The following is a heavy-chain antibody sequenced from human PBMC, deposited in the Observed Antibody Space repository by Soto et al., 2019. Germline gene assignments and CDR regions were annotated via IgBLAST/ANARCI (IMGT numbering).Heavy chain of an antibody. CDR2: ITHSGFT. J-gene: IGHJ4*02. CDR3: ARFPFDRSSWTNPRYFDY. V-gene: IGHV4-34*01. D-gene: IGHD6-13*01. Sequence: QVQLQQWGAGLLKPAETLSLTCGVYGGSFSGYYWSWIRQPPGQGLEWIGEITHSGFTNSNPSLQSRVTMSVDPSKNQFSLEMSSVTAAATAVYYCARFPFDRSSWTNPRYFDYWGQGTLVTVSS. CDR1: GGSFSGYY.